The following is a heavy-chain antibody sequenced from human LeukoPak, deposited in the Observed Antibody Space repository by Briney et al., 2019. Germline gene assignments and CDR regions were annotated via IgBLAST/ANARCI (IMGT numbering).Heavy chain of an antibody. J-gene: IGHJ4*02. V-gene: IGHV3-74*03. Sequence: PGGSLGLSFTASGFPFISYWMHWARQAPGKGLVWVSHIKTDGSSITYADSVKGRFTISRDNAKNTLYLQMNSLRAEDTAVYYCARVRYNNALDYWGQGTLVTASS. CDR1: GFPFISYW. CDR2: IKTDGSSI. D-gene: IGHD1-14*01. CDR3: ARVRYNNALDY.